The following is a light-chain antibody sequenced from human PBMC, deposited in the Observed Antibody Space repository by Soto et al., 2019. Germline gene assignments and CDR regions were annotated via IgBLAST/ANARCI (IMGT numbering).Light chain of an antibody. CDR2: GAS. J-gene: IGKJ2*01. CDR1: QSVSNDY. CDR3: HYYVNSPFMYT. V-gene: IGKV3-20*01. Sequence: EIVLTQSPGTLSLSPGDRATLSGRASQSVSNDYLAWHQQKPGQAPRLLIYGASSRATGIPDRFSGSGSGTEFTLTISILEPEDFAVYYWHYYVNSPFMYTFGQRTKLEIK.